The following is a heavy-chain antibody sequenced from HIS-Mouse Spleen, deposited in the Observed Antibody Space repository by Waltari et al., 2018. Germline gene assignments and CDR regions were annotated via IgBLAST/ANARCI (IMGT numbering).Heavy chain of an antibody. V-gene: IGHV3-30*04. CDR3: ARPEERYLVVPAAFDY. CDR1: GFTFSSYA. D-gene: IGHD2-2*01. J-gene: IGHJ4*02. Sequence: QVQLVESGGGVVQPGRSLRLCWAASGFTFSSYAMPWVRQAPGKGLEWVAVISYDGSNKYYADSVKGRFTISRDNSKNTLYLQMNSLRAEDTAVYYCARPEERYLVVPAAFDYWGQGTLVTVSS. CDR2: ISYDGSNK.